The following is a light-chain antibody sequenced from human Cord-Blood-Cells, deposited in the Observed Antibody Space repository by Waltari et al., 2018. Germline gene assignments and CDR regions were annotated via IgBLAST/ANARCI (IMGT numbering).Light chain of an antibody. Sequence: QSALTQPASVSGSPGQSITISCTGTISYVGGFQYVSWYQQHPGKAPNLMLYDVSKRPSGVSNRFSGSKSGNTASLTISGLQAEDEADYYCSSYTSSSTYVFGTGTKVTVL. J-gene: IGLJ1*01. CDR3: SSYTSSSTYV. CDR2: DVS. V-gene: IGLV2-14*01. CDR1: ISYVGGFQY.